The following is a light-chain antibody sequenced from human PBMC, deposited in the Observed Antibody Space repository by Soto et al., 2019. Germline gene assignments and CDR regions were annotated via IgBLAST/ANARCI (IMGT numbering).Light chain of an antibody. Sequence: DIQMTQSPSTLSASVGDRVIITCRASQSITTWLAWYQQKPGKAPKLLIYKASTLESGVPSRFSGSGSGTEFPRTISSLQPDDFATYYCQQYDGNWWTFGQGTKVEIK. CDR3: QQYDGNWWT. V-gene: IGKV1-5*03. CDR2: KAS. J-gene: IGKJ1*01. CDR1: QSITTW.